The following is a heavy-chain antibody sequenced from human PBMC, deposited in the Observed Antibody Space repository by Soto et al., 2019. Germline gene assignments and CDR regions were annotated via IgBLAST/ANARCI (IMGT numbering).Heavy chain of an antibody. CDR2: IKQDGSEK. J-gene: IGHJ6*02. Sequence: EVQLVEAGGGLVQPGGSLRLSCAASGFTFSSYWMSWVRQAPGKGLEWVANIKQDGSEKYYVDSVKGRFTISRDNAKNSLYLQMNSLRAEDTAVYYCARGLGPMITFGGAMGAYGMDVWGQGTTVTVSS. CDR1: GFTFSSYW. V-gene: IGHV3-7*01. D-gene: IGHD3-16*01. CDR3: ARGLGPMITFGGAMGAYGMDV.